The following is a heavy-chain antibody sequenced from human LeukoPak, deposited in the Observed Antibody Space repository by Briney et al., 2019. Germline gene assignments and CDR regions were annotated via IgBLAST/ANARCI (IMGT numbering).Heavy chain of an antibody. Sequence: GGSLRLSCAGSGFSFNNYAMYWVRQAPGKGLEWVSALSSGLSPYYADSVKGRFSISRDNSKNTLYLQMNSLRAEDTAVYYCARDFCSGGSCYPDAFDIWGQGTMVTVSS. J-gene: IGHJ3*02. CDR3: ARDFCSGGSCYPDAFDI. CDR2: LSSGLSP. D-gene: IGHD2-15*01. CDR1: GFSFNNYA. V-gene: IGHV3-23*01.